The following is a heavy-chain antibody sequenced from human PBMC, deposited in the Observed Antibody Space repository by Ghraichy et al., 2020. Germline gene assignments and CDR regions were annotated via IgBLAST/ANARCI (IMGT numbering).Heavy chain of an antibody. J-gene: IGHJ6*02. CDR1: GFTFSSYA. CDR3: AKVTTVTMLYYYYGMDV. D-gene: IGHD4-11*01. Sequence: GGSLRLSCAASGFTFSSYAMSWVRQAPGKGLEWVSAISGSGGSTYYADSVKGRFTISRDNSKNTLYLQMNSLRAEDTAVYYCAKVTTVTMLYYYYGMDVWGQGTTVTVSS. CDR2: ISGSGGST. V-gene: IGHV3-23*01.